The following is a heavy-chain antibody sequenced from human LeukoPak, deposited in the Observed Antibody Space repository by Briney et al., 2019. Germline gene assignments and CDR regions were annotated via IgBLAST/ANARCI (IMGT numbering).Heavy chain of an antibody. CDR3: ARAYGDYVDDYYYGMDV. V-gene: IGHV4-59*01. CDR2: IYYSGST. J-gene: IGHJ6*02. CDR1: GGSISSYY. D-gene: IGHD4-17*01. Sequence: SETLSLTCTVSGGSISSYYWSWIRQPPGKGLEWIGYIYYSGSTNYNPSLKSRVTISVDTFKNQFSLKLSSVTAADTAVYYCARAYGDYVDDYYYGMDVWGQGTTVTVSS.